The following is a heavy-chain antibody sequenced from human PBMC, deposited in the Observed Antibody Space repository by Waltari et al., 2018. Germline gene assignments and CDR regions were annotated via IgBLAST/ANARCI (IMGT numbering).Heavy chain of an antibody. V-gene: IGHV3-20*04. D-gene: IGHD3-22*01. Sequence: VESGGGVIRPGGSLRLSCEASGFTFDDYGMSWVRHGPGKGLEWMAGINLKGDKVAYGDAVRGRFIISRDNAKNLLYLQMNTVGLDDTALYYCARGGDSSWPRWGQGTLVTVSA. CDR2: INLKGDKV. CDR1: GFTFDDYG. J-gene: IGHJ4*02. CDR3: ARGGDSSWPR.